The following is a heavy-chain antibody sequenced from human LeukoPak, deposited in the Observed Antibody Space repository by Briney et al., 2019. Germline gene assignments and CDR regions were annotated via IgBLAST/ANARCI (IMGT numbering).Heavy chain of an antibody. CDR2: INAGGGST. CDR3: TRDLVYYCYMDV. J-gene: IGHJ6*03. CDR1: GFTFSNYA. Sequence: PGGSLRLSCAASGFTFSNYAMNWVRQAPGQGLEWVSAINAGGGSTYYADSVKGRFTISRDNSKNTLYLQMNSLRAEDTAVYYCTRDLVYYCYMDVWGKGTTVTVSS. V-gene: IGHV3-23*01. D-gene: IGHD2-8*02.